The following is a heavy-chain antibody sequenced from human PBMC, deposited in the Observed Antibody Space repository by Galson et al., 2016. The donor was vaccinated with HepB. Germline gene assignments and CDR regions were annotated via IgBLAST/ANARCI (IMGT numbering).Heavy chain of an antibody. CDR3: AVRYSSIWYFQH. CDR1: GFTFRNYG. J-gene: IGHJ1*01. V-gene: IGHV3-23*01. Sequence: SLRLSCAASGFTFRNYGMSWVRQAPGKGLEWVSAMSGSGGSTYYADSVKGRFTISRDNSKNTRYLQMNSLGAEDTPIYYCAVRYSSIWYFQHWGQGTLVSVSS. D-gene: IGHD6-13*01. CDR2: MSGSGGST.